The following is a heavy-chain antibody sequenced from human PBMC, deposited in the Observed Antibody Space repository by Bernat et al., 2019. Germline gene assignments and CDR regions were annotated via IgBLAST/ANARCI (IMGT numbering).Heavy chain of an antibody. Sequence: QVQLVESGGGVVQPGRSLRLSCAASGFTFSSYGMHWVRQAPGKGLEWVAVISYDGSNKYYADSVKGRFTISRDNSKNTLYLQMNSPRAEDTAVYYCANGPPSTAAVEDWGQGTLVTVSS. CDR1: GFTFSSYG. J-gene: IGHJ4*02. CDR2: ISYDGSNK. D-gene: IGHD6-13*01. CDR3: ANGPPSTAAVED. V-gene: IGHV3-30*18.